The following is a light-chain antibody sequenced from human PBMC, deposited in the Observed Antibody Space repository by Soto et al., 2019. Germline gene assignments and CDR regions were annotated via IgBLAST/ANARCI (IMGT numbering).Light chain of an antibody. CDR2: EVT. Sequence: QSVLTQPASVTGSPGQSITISCTGTSSDVGDYNHVSWYQQFPGTAPKLIIYEVTNRPSGVSDRFSGSKSGNTASLTISGLQPEDEADYYCASYTIKKSWVFGGGTKVTVL. CDR1: SSDVGDYNH. V-gene: IGLV2-14*01. J-gene: IGLJ3*02. CDR3: ASYTIKKSWV.